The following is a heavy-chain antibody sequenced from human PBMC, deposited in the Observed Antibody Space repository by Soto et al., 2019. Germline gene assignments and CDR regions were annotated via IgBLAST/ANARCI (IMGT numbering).Heavy chain of an antibody. D-gene: IGHD3-10*01. CDR2: IWYDGSNK. J-gene: IGHJ4*02. V-gene: IGHV3-33*01. Sequence: QVQLVESGGGVVQPGRSLRLSCAASGFTFSSYGMHWVRQAPGKGLEWVAVIWYDGSNKYYADSVKGRFTISRDNSKNTLYLQMNCLRAEDTAVYYCESGPWFGAFGGYYFDYWGQGTLVTVSS. CDR1: GFTFSSYG. CDR3: ESGPWFGAFGGYYFDY.